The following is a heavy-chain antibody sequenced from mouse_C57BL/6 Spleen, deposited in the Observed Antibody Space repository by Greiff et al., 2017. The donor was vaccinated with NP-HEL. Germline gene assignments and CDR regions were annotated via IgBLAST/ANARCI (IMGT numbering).Heavy chain of an antibody. D-gene: IGHD2-1*01. CDR3: ARSPLYYGNYVAMDY. CDR1: GFTFSSYA. V-gene: IGHV5-4*03. J-gene: IGHJ4*01. Sequence: EVKLMESGGGLVKPGGSLKLSCAASGFTFSSYAMSWVRQTPEKRLEWVATISDGGSYTYYPDNVKGRFTISRDNAKNNLYLQMSHLKSEDTAMYYCARSPLYYGNYVAMDYWGQGTSVTVSS. CDR2: ISDGGSYT.